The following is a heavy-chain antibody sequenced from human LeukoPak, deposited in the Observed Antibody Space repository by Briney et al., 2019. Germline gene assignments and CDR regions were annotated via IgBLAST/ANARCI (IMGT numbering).Heavy chain of an antibody. CDR3: ARDIRSIYFDY. Sequence: GGSLRLSCAASGFTFSSYWMHWVRQAPGKGLVWVSRINTDGSSTSYADSVKGRFTISRDNSKNTLYLQMDSLRAEDTAMYYCARDIRSIYFDYWGQGTLVTVSS. CDR2: INTDGSST. D-gene: IGHD2-21*01. CDR1: GFTFSSYW. V-gene: IGHV3-74*01. J-gene: IGHJ4*02.